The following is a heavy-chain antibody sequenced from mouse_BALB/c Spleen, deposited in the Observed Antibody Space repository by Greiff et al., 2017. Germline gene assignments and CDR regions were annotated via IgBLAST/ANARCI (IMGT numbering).Heavy chain of an antibody. Sequence: VQLKQSGAELVKPGASVKLSCTASGFNIKDTYMHWVKQRPEQGLEWIGRIDPANGNTKYDPKFQGKATITADTSSNTAYLQLSSLTSEDTAVYYCARGYYGYAMDYWGQGTSVTVSS. CDR3: ARGYYGYAMDY. CDR1: GFNIKDTY. J-gene: IGHJ4*01. V-gene: IGHV14-3*02. CDR2: IDPANGNT. D-gene: IGHD1-1*01.